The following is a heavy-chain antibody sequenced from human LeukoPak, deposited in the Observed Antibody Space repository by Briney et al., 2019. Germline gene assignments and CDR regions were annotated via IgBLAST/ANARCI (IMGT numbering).Heavy chain of an antibody. J-gene: IGHJ5*02. V-gene: IGHV3-53*04. Sequence: PGGSLRLSCAASGFTFSSYWMSWVRQAPGKGLEWVSVIYSGGSTYYADSVKGRFTISRHNSKNTLYLQMNSLRAEDTAVYYCARGNGYRPWGQGTLVTVSS. D-gene: IGHD5-24*01. CDR1: GFTFSSYW. CDR3: ARGNGYRP. CDR2: IYSGGST.